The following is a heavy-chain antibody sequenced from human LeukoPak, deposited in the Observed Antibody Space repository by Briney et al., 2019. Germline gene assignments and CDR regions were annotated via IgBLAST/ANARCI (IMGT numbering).Heavy chain of an antibody. Sequence: GGSLRLSCAASGSYWMHWVRQAPGKGLVWVSHINSDGSWTSYADSVKGRFTISKDNAKNTVYLQMNNLRAEDTAAYYCVSFYETYWGRGTLVTVSS. V-gene: IGHV3-74*01. CDR1: GSYW. J-gene: IGHJ4*02. D-gene: IGHD2/OR15-2a*01. CDR3: VSFYETY. CDR2: INSDGSWT.